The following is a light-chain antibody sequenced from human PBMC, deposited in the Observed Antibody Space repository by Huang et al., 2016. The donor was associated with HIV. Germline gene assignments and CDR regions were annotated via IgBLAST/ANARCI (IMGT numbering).Light chain of an antibody. CDR3: QQYFTSPPLT. CDR2: AAS. Sequence: DIQMTQSPSSLSASVGDRVTITCRASKGISNSLAWYQQQPGRAPKLLVYAASRLGSVLPSRFSGRGSVTDYTLTISRLQPEDFASYYCQQYFTSPPLTFGGGTKVEIK. J-gene: IGKJ4*01. CDR1: KGISNS. V-gene: IGKV1-NL1*01.